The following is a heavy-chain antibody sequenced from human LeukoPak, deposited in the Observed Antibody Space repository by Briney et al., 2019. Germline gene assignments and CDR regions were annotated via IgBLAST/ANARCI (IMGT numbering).Heavy chain of an antibody. D-gene: IGHD2-21*02. J-gene: IGHJ6*03. CDR3: ARVGGDWGSVVGWYYYYMDV. Sequence: GGSLRLSCAASGFTFSSYSMNWVRQAPGKGLEWVSYISSSSSTIYYADSVKGRFTISRDNAKNSLYLQMNSLRAEDTAVYYCARVGGDWGSVVGWYYYYMDVWGKGTTVTVSS. V-gene: IGHV3-48*01. CDR1: GFTFSSYS. CDR2: ISSSSSTI.